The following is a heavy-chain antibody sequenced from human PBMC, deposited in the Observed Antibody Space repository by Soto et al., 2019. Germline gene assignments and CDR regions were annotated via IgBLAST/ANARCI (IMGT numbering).Heavy chain of an antibody. CDR3: AKDFTPDGYWDFDY. CDR1: GFTFSTYT. Sequence: GSLRLSCAASGFTFSTYTMSWVRQPPGKGLEWVSAVLQTGSSTFYADSVKGRFTISRDNSKNTLYLQMNNLRAEDTAIYYCAKDFTPDGYWDFDYWGQGTLVTVSS. J-gene: IGHJ4*02. V-gene: IGHV3-23*01. CDR2: VLQTGSST. D-gene: IGHD4-17*01.